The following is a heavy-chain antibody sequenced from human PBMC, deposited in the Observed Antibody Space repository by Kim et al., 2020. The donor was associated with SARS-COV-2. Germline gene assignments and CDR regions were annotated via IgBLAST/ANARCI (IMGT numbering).Heavy chain of an antibody. CDR1: GFTFSSYG. Sequence: GGSLRLSCAASGFTFSSYGMHWVRQAPGKGLEWVAVISYDGSNKYYADSVKGRFTISRDNSKNTLYLQMNSLRAEDTAVYYCAKVKSSTARFYYYGMDVWGRGTTVTVSS. J-gene: IGHJ6*02. D-gene: IGHD4-17*01. CDR3: AKVKSSTARFYYYGMDV. V-gene: IGHV3-30*18. CDR2: ISYDGSNK.